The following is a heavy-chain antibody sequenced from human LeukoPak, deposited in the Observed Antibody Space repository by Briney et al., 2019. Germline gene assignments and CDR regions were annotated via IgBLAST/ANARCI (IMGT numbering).Heavy chain of an antibody. Sequence: ASVKVSCKASGYTFTGYYMHWVRQAPGQGLEWMGWINPNSGGTNYAQKFQGRVTMTRDTSISTAYVELSRLRSDDTAVYYCARRPRYCSGGSCYSGSFWFDPWGQGTLVTVSS. CDR1: GYTFTGYY. CDR3: ARRPRYCSGGSCYSGSFWFDP. J-gene: IGHJ5*02. D-gene: IGHD2-15*01. CDR2: INPNSGGT. V-gene: IGHV1-2*02.